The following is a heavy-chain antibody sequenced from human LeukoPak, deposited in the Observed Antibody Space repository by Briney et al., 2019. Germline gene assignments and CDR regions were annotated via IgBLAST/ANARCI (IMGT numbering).Heavy chain of an antibody. CDR2: ISSSGSTI. J-gene: IGHJ5*02. CDR1: GFTFSDYY. V-gene: IGHV3-11*01. CDR3: ARGGEIVVVITTTPNWFDP. D-gene: IGHD3-22*01. Sequence: GGSLRLSCAASGFTFSDYYMSWIRQAPGKGLEWVSYISSSGSTIYYADSLKGRFTISRDNAKNSLYLQMNSLRAEDTAVYYCARGGEIVVVITTTPNWFDPWGQGTLVTVSS.